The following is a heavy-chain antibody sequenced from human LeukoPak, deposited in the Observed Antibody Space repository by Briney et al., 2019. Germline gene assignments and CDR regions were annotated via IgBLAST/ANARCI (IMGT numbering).Heavy chain of an antibody. CDR3: ARDGRGKNGSGSYKAFWFDP. CDR2: FYYSGST. D-gene: IGHD3-10*01. J-gene: IGHJ5*02. Sequence: PSETLSLTCTASGGAISSGSYYWALIRQPPGKGLEWIVTFYYSGSTYYNPSLKGRVTISVDTSKNQFSLKLSSVTAADTAVYYWARDGRGKNGSGSYKAFWFDPWGQGTLVTVSS. CDR1: GGAISSGSYY. V-gene: IGHV4-39*02.